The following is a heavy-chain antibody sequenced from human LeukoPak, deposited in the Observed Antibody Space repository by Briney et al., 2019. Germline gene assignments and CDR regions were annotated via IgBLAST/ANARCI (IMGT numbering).Heavy chain of an antibody. J-gene: IGHJ4*02. CDR1: GGSFSGYY. V-gene: IGHV4-34*01. D-gene: IGHD2-8*01. CDR2: INHSGST. Sequence: PSETLSLTCAVYGGSFSGYYWSWIRQPPGKGLEWIGEINHSGSTNYNPSLKSRVTISVDTSKNQFSLKLSSVTAADTAVYYCARGPDVGYCTNGVCSAFDYWGQGTLVTVSS. CDR3: ARGPDVGYCTNGVCSAFDY.